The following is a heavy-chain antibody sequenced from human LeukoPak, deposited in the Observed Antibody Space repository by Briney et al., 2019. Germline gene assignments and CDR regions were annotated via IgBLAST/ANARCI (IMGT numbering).Heavy chain of an antibody. J-gene: IGHJ4*02. V-gene: IGHV3-21*01. D-gene: IGHD6-19*01. CDR3: ARGVGSGWYLSPDY. CDR2: ISSSSSYI. CDR1: GFIFSSYS. Sequence: GGSLRLSCAASGFIFSSYSMNWVRQAPGKGLEWVSSISSSSSYIYYADSVKGRFTISRDNAKNSLYLQMNSLRAEDTAVYYCARGVGSGWYLSPDYWGQGTLVTVSS.